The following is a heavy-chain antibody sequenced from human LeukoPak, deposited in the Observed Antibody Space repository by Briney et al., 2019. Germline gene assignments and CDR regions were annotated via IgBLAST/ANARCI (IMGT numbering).Heavy chain of an antibody. CDR2: IWYDGSNK. CDR3: AKDAYYYDSSGYPALYYYGMDV. J-gene: IGHJ6*02. CDR1: GFTFSSYD. Sequence: GGSLRLSCAASGFTFSSYDMHWVRQAPGKGLEWVALIWYDGSNKNYADSVKGRFTISRDNSKNTLYLQMNSLRAEDTAVYYCAKDAYYYDSSGYPALYYYGMDVWGQGTTVTVSS. V-gene: IGHV3-30*02. D-gene: IGHD3-22*01.